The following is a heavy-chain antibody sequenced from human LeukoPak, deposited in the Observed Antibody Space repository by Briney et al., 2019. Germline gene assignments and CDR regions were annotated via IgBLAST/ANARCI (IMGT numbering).Heavy chain of an antibody. CDR1: GGTFSSYA. J-gene: IGHJ5*02. CDR3: ASGYCSSTSCEGDWFDP. Sequence: SVKVSCKASGGTFSSYAISWVRQAPGQGLEWMGGIIPIFGTANYAQKIQGRVTITADEFTSTAYMELSSLRSEDTAVYYCASGYCSSTSCEGDWFDPWGQGTLVTVSS. CDR2: IIPIFGTA. V-gene: IGHV1-69*13. D-gene: IGHD2-2*01.